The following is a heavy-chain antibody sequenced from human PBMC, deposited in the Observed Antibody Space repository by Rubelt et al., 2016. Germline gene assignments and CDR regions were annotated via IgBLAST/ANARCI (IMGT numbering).Heavy chain of an antibody. CDR1: GYTFTSYY. D-gene: IGHD2-15*01. V-gene: IGHV1-46*01. Sequence: QVQLVQSGAEVKKPGASVKVSCKASGYTFTSYYMHWVRQAPGQGLEWMGIINPSGGSTSYAQKFHGRVTMTRDTSTSTVYMELSSLRSEDTAVYYCARIVGTDAYSYPWGQGTLVTVCS. J-gene: IGHJ5*02. CDR3: ARIVGTDAYSYP. CDR2: INPSGGST.